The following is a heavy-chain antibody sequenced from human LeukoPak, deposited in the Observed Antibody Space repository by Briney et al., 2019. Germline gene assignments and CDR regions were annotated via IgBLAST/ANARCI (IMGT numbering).Heavy chain of an antibody. J-gene: IGHJ6*03. CDR1: GGSISSGSYY. Sequence: PSETLSLTCTVSGGSISSGSYYWSWIRQPAGKGLEWIGRIYTSGSTNYNPSLKSRVTISVDTSKNQFSLKLSSVTAADTAVYYCASVTRAPGIAAAGTFYYYYMDVWGKGTTVTVSS. D-gene: IGHD6-13*01. CDR3: ASVTRAPGIAAAGTFYYYYMDV. V-gene: IGHV4-61*02. CDR2: IYTSGST.